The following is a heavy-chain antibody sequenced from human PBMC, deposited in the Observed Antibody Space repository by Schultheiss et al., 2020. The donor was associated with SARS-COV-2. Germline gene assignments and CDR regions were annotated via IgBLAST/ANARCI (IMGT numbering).Heavy chain of an antibody. V-gene: IGHV3-53*01. CDR2: TYAGGST. J-gene: IGHJ4*02. CDR1: GFTFISYS. Sequence: GGSLRLSCAASGFTFISYSMNWVRQAPGKGLEWVSVTYAGGSTYYADSVKGRFTNSRDNSKNTMYLQMHSLTVEDTAVYYCARDGEYSYGYGFDYWGQGTLVTVSS. CDR3: ARDGEYSYGYGFDY. D-gene: IGHD5-18*01.